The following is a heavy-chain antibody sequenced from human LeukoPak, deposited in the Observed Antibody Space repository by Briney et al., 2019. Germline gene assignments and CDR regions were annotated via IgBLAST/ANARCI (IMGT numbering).Heavy chain of an antibody. J-gene: IGHJ4*02. V-gene: IGHV4-34*01. CDR2: INHSGST. D-gene: IGHD3-3*01. CDR1: GGFFSGYY. Sequence: SETLSLTCAVYGGFFSGYYWSWIRQPPGKGLEWIGEINHSGSTNYNPSLKSRVTISVDTSKNQFSLKLSSVTAADTAVYCCARGSMSGYYTWYFDYWGQGTLVTVSS. CDR3: ARGSMSGYYTWYFDY.